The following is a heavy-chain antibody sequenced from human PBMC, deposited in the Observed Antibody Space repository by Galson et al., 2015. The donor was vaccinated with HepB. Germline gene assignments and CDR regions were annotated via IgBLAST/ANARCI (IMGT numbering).Heavy chain of an antibody. D-gene: IGHD3-22*01. J-gene: IGHJ4*02. Sequence: SVKVSCKASGGTLGSYSIHWVRQAPGQGLEWMGGILPVFGTPNYAQKFEGRVSITADGSTSTAYMELSSLRSEDTAVYYCAREAVGYFDSSGVNYFDYWGQGTLVTVSS. CDR1: GGTLGSYS. CDR2: ILPVFGTP. V-gene: IGHV1-69*13. CDR3: AREAVGYFDSSGVNYFDY.